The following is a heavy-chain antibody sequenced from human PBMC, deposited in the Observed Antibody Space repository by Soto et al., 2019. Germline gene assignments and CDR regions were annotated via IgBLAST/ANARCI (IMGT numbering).Heavy chain of an antibody. J-gene: IGHJ5*02. Sequence: ASVKVSCKASGYTFTSYGISWVRQAPGQGLEWMGWISAYNGNTNYAQKLQGRVTMTTDTSTSTAYMELRSLRSDDTAVYYCARVTFDTIFEVVIIGWFDPWGQGTLVTVSS. D-gene: IGHD3-3*01. CDR2: ISAYNGNT. CDR1: GYTFTSYG. CDR3: ARVTFDTIFEVVIIGWFDP. V-gene: IGHV1-18*01.